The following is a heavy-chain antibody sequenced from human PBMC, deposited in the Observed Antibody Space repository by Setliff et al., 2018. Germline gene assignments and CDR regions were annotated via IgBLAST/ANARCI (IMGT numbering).Heavy chain of an antibody. V-gene: IGHV1-69*05. D-gene: IGHD5-18*01. CDR2: TIPVFGTT. CDR1: GGTFRNYG. CDR3: VREGVDTRSSTDYRYYMDV. Sequence: EASVKVSCKASGGTFRNYGISWVRQAPGQGLEWMGGTIPVFGTTDYSQKFQGRVTIITDESTSTAFMQLSSLRSEDTAVYYCVREGVDTRSSTDYRYYMDVWGKGTTVTVSS. J-gene: IGHJ6*03.